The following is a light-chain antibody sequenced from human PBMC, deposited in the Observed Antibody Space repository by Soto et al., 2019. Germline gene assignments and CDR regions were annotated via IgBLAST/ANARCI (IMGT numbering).Light chain of an antibody. J-gene: IGKJ1*01. CDR3: QQRSNWPRT. CDR2: DAS. Sequence: EIVFTQSPATLSFSPGERATLSCRASQSVSSYLAWYQQKPGQAPRLLIYDASNRATRIPARFSGSGSGTDFTLTISSLEPEDFAVYYCQQRSNWPRTFGQGTKVDIK. V-gene: IGKV3-11*01. CDR1: QSVSSY.